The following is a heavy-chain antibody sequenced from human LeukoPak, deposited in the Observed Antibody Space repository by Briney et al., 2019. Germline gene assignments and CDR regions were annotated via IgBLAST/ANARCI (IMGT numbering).Heavy chain of an antibody. CDR1: GFTFSSYE. CDR3: ARASSTVEIDY. J-gene: IGHJ4*02. D-gene: IGHD4-23*01. Sequence: GGSLRLSCAASGFTFSSYEMNWVRQAPGKGLEWVSYISSSGSTIYYADSVKGRFTISRDNAKNSLYLQMNSLRAEDTAVYYCARASSTVEIDYWGQGTLVTVSS. V-gene: IGHV3-48*03. CDR2: ISSSGSTI.